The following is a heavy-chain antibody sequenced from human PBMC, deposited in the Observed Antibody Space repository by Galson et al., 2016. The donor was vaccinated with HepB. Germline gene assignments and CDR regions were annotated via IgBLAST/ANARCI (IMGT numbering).Heavy chain of an antibody. CDR3: ATDPDTASKVDV. Sequence: SLRLSCAASGFRFSDHYMSWIRQVPGKGLESIASISSGGGPTYYAESVRGRFTISRDHAKNSLYLQLNSLRAEDTAVYFCATDPDTASKVDVWGQGTSVIVSS. J-gene: IGHJ6*02. CDR1: GFRFSDHY. CDR2: ISSGGGPT. V-gene: IGHV3-11*01. D-gene: IGHD5-18*01.